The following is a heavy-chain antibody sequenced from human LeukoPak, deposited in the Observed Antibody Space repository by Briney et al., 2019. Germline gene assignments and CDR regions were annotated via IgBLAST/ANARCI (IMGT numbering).Heavy chain of an antibody. J-gene: IGHJ4*02. CDR3: AILGGRDTAMALPFDY. CDR2: INTNTGNP. Sequence: ASVKVSCRASGYTFIKYGISWVRQAPGQGLEWMGWINTNTGNPTYAQGFTGRFVFSLDTSVSTAYLQISSLKAEDTAVYYCAILGGRDTAMALPFDYWGQGTLVTVSS. V-gene: IGHV7-4-1*02. D-gene: IGHD5-18*01. CDR1: GYTFIKYG.